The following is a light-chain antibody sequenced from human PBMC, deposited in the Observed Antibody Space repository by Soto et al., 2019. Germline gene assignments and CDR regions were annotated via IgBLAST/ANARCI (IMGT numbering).Light chain of an antibody. CDR3: QTWGTGVI. CDR1: SGHSSYA. CDR2: LKSDGSH. V-gene: IGLV4-69*01. J-gene: IGLJ2*01. Sequence: QPVLTQSPSASASLGASVKLTCTLSSGHSSYAIAWHQQQPEKGPRYLMKLKSDGSHSKGDGIPDRFSGSSSGAERYLTIPSLQSEDEADYYCQTWGTGVIFGGGTQLTVL.